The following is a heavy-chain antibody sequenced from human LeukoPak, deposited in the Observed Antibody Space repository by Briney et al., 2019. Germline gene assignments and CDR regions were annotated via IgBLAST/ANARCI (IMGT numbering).Heavy chain of an antibody. CDR1: GYTFTSYG. Sequence: ASVKVSCKASGYTFTSYGISWVRQAPGQGLEWMGWISAYNGNTNYAQKLQGRVTMTTDTSTSTAYMELRSLRSDDTAVYYCERDDYYDSSGYYPFDYWGQGTLVTVSS. J-gene: IGHJ4*02. D-gene: IGHD3-22*01. V-gene: IGHV1-18*01. CDR3: ERDDYYDSSGYYPFDY. CDR2: ISAYNGNT.